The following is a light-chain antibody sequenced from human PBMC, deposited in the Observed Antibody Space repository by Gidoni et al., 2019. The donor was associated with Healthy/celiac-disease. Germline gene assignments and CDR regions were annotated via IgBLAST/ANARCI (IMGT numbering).Light chain of an antibody. V-gene: IGKV1-39*01. J-gene: IGKJ1*01. Sequence: MKMNQSPSSLSASVGDKVTIPGRASKSISSDLNWYQQKPGKAPKLLIYAASSLQSGVPSRFSVSGSGTDFTHTISSLQPEDFATYYCQQSYSTPWTFGQGTKVEIK. CDR1: KSISSD. CDR2: AAS. CDR3: QQSYSTPWT.